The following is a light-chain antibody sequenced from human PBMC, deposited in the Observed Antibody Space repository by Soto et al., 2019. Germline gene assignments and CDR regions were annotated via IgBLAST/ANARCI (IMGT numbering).Light chain of an antibody. CDR3: QQYGSSPRT. CDR1: QSVNRGY. J-gene: IGKJ1*01. CDR2: GAS. Sequence: EIVLTQSPGTLSLSPGERGTLSCRASQSVNRGYLAWYQQKPGQAPRLLIYGASARATGTPDRFSGSGSGTDFTLTISRLEPEDFAVYYCQQYGSSPRTFGQGTKVEIK. V-gene: IGKV3-20*01.